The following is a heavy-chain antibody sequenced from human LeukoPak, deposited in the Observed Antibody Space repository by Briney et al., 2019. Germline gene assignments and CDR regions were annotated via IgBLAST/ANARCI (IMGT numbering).Heavy chain of an antibody. CDR3: AKGSSAWSSQNYFDY. D-gene: IGHD6-19*01. Sequence: GGSLRLSCAASGFTFSSYWMSWVRQAPGKGLEWVSAISGSGQRTYYADSVKGRFTISRDNFKNTLYLQMNSLRAEDTAVYFCAKGSSAWSSQNYFDYWGQGTVVTVSS. J-gene: IGHJ4*02. CDR1: GFTFSSYW. CDR2: ISGSGQRT. V-gene: IGHV3-23*01.